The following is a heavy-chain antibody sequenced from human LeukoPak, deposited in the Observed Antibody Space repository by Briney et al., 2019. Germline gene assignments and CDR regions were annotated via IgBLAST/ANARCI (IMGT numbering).Heavy chain of an antibody. Sequence: GGSLRLSCAASGFTFSSYSMNWVRQAPGKGLEWVSYISSSSKTIYYADSVKGRFTISRDNAKNSLYLRMNSLRDEDSAVYYCARDQGIFDYWGQGTLVTVSS. CDR1: GFTFSSYS. CDR3: ARDQGIFDY. V-gene: IGHV3-48*02. CDR2: ISSSSKTI. J-gene: IGHJ4*02.